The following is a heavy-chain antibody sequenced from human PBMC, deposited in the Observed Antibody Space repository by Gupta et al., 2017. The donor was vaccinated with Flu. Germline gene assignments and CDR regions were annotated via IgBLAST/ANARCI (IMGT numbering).Heavy chain of an antibody. Sequence: QVQLQESGPGLVKPSETLSLTCTVSGGSISSYYWSWIRQPPGKGLEWIVYIYSSGSTNYNPYLKSRVTISVDTSKNQFSLKLSSVTAVDTAVYYCARSGGGSGSYYIYYYYGMDVWGQGTTVTVSS. CDR3: ARSGGGSGSYYIYYYYGMDV. D-gene: IGHD3-10*01. J-gene: IGHJ6*02. CDR2: IYSSGST. V-gene: IGHV4-59*01. CDR1: GGSISSYY.